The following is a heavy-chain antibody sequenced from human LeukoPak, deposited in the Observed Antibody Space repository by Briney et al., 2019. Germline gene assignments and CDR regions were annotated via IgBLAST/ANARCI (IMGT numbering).Heavy chain of an antibody. CDR3: ASMGSGWRYYYYGMDV. V-gene: IGHV4-34*01. CDR2: INHSGST. Sequence: PSETLSLTCAVYGGSFSGYYWSWIRQPPGKGLEWIGEINHSGSTNYNPSLKSRVTISVDTSKNQFSLKLSSVTAADTAVYYCASMGSGWRYYYYGMDVWGQGTTVTVSS. CDR1: GGSFSGYY. D-gene: IGHD6-19*01. J-gene: IGHJ6*02.